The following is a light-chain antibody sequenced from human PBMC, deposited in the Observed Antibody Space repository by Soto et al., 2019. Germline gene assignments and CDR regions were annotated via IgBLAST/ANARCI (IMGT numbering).Light chain of an antibody. CDR3: QKYNSAPY. V-gene: IGKV1-27*01. CDR1: QGITNY. J-gene: IGKJ3*01. CDR2: AAS. Sequence: DIQMPQSPSSLSASVGERVTITCRACQGITNYLAWYQQKPGKVPKLLIYAASALQSGVPSRFSGSGFGTDFTLTISSLQPEDVATYYCQKYNSAPYFGPGTKVDIK.